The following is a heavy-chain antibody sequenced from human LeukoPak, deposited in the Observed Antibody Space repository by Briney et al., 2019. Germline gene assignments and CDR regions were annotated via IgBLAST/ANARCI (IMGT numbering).Heavy chain of an antibody. Sequence: ASVKVSCKASGYTFTGYYMHWVRQAPGQGLEWMGIINPSGGSTSYAQKFQGRVTMTRDMSTSTVYMELSSLRSEDTAVYYCARGDYDILTGYPTYYYMDVWGKGTTVTVSS. V-gene: IGHV1-46*01. J-gene: IGHJ6*03. CDR1: GYTFTGYY. CDR2: INPSGGST. D-gene: IGHD3-9*01. CDR3: ARGDYDILTGYPTYYYMDV.